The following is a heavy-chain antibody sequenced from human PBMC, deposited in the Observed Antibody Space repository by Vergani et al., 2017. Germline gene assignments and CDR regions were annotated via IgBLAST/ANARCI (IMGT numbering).Heavy chain of an antibody. J-gene: IGHJ2*01. CDR2: IKQDGSEK. CDR1: GFTFSSYW. D-gene: IGHD6-19*01. Sequence: EVQLVESGGGLVQPGRSLRLSCAASGFTFSSYWMSWVRQAPGKGLEWVANIKQDGSEKYYVDSVKGRFTISRDNAKNSLYLQMNSLRAEDTAVYYCARGGIAVAGNYWYFDLWGRGTLVTVSS. V-gene: IGHV3-7*01. CDR3: ARGGIAVAGNYWYFDL.